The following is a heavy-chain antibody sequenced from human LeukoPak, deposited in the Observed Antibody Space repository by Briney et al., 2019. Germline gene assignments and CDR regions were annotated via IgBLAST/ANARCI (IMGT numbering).Heavy chain of an antibody. CDR3: ARELASSYDAFDI. Sequence: GGSLRLSCAASGFTFSSYAMSWVRQAPGKGLEWVSSISSSSSYIYYADSVKGRFTISRDNAKNSLYLQMNSLRAEDTAVYYCARELASSYDAFDIWGQGTMVTVSS. D-gene: IGHD6-6*01. CDR2: ISSSSSYI. J-gene: IGHJ3*02. CDR1: GFTFSSYA. V-gene: IGHV3-21*01.